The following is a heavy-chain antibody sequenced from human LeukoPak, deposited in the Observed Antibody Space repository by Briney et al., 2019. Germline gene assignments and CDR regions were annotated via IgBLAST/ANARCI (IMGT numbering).Heavy chain of an antibody. Sequence: SETLSLTCTVSGVSISSGDYYWSWIRQHPGKGLEWIVYIFYSGSNYYDPSLRSRVTISLDSSKNQFSLKLSSVTGADTAVYYFARGQREGGSYAVDYWGQGTLVTVSS. CDR1: GVSISSGDYY. CDR2: IFYSGSN. D-gene: IGHD1-26*01. CDR3: ARGQREGGSYAVDY. J-gene: IGHJ4*02. V-gene: IGHV4-31*03.